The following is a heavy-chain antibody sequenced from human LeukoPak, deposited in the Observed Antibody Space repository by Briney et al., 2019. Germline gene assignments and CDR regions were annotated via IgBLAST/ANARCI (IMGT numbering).Heavy chain of an antibody. D-gene: IGHD6-19*01. CDR2: IYYSGST. CDR1: GGSISSYY. Sequence: PSETLSLTCTVSGGSISSYYWSWIRQPPGKGLEWIGYIYYSGSTNYNPSLKRRVTISVDTSKNQFSLKLSSVTAADTAVYYCARATYSSGWDYWGQGTLVTVSS. J-gene: IGHJ4*02. CDR3: ARATYSSGWDY. V-gene: IGHV4-59*01.